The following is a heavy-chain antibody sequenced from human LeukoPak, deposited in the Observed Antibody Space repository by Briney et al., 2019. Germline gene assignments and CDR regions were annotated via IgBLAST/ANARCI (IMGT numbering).Heavy chain of an antibody. CDR1: GGSFRGYY. CDR2: INHSGST. Sequence: SSETLSLTCAVYGGSFRGYYWSWIRQPPGKGLEWMGEINHSGSTNYNPSLKSRVTISVDTSKNQFSLKLSSVTAADTAVYYCAREVDSYYYDSSGYYYYRAYYFDYWGQGTLVTVSS. CDR3: AREVDSYYYDSSGYYYYRAYYFDY. J-gene: IGHJ4*02. D-gene: IGHD3-22*01. V-gene: IGHV4-34*01.